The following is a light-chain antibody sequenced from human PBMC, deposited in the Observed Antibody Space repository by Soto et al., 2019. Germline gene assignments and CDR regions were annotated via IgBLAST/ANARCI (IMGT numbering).Light chain of an antibody. CDR3: QRYDSFRT. CDR2: GAS. V-gene: IGKV3-20*01. Sequence: EIVLTQSPGTLSLPPGERATLSCRASQSVRSNFLAWYQQKPGQAPRLLIYGASNRATGIPDRFSGSGSGTDFTLTITRLEPEDFAMYYCQRYDSFRTFGQGTKVDIK. J-gene: IGKJ1*01. CDR1: QSVRSNF.